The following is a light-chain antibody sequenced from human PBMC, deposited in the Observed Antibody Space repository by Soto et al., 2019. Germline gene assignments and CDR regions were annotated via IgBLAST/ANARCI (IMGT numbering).Light chain of an antibody. CDR3: SSYTSGSTYV. CDR1: SSDVGGYGY. V-gene: IGLV2-14*01. CDR2: EVS. Sequence: QSVLTQPASVSGSPGQSITISCTGTSSDVGGYGYVSWYQQHPGKVPKLMIYEVSNRPSGVSNRFSGSKSGNTASLTISGLQAEDEADYYCSSYTSGSTYVFGTGTSSPS. J-gene: IGLJ1*01.